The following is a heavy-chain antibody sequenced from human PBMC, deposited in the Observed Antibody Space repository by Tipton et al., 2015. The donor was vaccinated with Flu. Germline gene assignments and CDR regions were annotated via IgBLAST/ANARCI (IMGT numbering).Heavy chain of an antibody. D-gene: IGHD5-12*01. J-gene: IGHJ5*02. Sequence: TLSLTCTVSGGSISTTIYYWGWVRQPPGKGLEWIGSIYYSGTTYYNPSLKSRVTISIDASKNQFSLKLSSVTAADTAVYYCAREVATIGRWFDPWGQGTLVTVSS. CDR1: GGSISTTIYY. V-gene: IGHV4-39*07. CDR3: AREVATIGRWFDP. CDR2: IYYSGTT.